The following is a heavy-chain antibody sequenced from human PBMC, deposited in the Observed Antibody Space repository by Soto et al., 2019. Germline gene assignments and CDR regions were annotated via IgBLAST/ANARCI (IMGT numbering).Heavy chain of an antibody. CDR1: GGSVSSGSYY. CDR2: FYYSGST. D-gene: IGHD1-26*01. Sequence: SETLSLTCTVSGGSVSSGSYYWSWIRQPPGKGLEWIGYFYYSGSTNYNPSLKSRVTISVDMSKNQFSLMLPSVTAADTAVYYCARSAGATPYFAYWGQGTLVTVSS. J-gene: IGHJ4*02. CDR3: ARSAGATPYFAY. V-gene: IGHV4-61*01.